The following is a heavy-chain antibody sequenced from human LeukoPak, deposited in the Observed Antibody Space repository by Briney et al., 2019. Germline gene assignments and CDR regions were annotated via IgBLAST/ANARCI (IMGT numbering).Heavy chain of an antibody. V-gene: IGHV1-8*01. CDR2: MNPNSGNT. CDR1: GYTFTSYD. Sequence: ASVKVSCKASGYTFTSYDINWVRQATGQGLERMGWMNPNSGNTGYAQKFQGRVTMTRNTSISTAYMELSSLRSEDTAVYYCARTLTSLYYDSSGYSFRYWGQGTLVTVSS. J-gene: IGHJ4*02. CDR3: ARTLTSLYYDSSGYSFRY. D-gene: IGHD3-22*01.